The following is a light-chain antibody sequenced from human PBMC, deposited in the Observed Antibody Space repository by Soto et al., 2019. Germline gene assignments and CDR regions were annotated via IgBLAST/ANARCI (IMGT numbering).Light chain of an antibody. CDR2: ANN. CDR1: SSNIGAVYD. CDR3: ATWDDSLSAYV. Sequence: VLTKPPPVSGAPGQRVTISCTASSSNIGAVYDVHWYQQLPGTAPKLLIYANNNRPSGVPDRFAGSKSGTSVSLAITGLQSDDEADYCCATWDDSLSAYVFGSGTKVTVL. J-gene: IGLJ1*01. V-gene: IGLV1-40*01.